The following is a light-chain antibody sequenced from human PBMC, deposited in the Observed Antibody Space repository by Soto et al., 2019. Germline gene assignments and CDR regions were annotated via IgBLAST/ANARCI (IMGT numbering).Light chain of an antibody. CDR2: EVN. CDR1: SSDIGGFNY. CDR3: TSYTRSTLRIG. V-gene: IGLV2-14*01. J-gene: IGLJ1*01. Sequence: QSALTQPASVSGSPGQSITISCTGTSSDIGGFNYVSWYQQHPGKAPKLMIYEVNNRPSGVSSRFSGSKSGYTASLSNSGLQTEDEAEYYCTSYTRSTLRIGFGSGTKGTVL.